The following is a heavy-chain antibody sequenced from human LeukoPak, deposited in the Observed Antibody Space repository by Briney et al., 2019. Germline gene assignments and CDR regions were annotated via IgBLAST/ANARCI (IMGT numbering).Heavy chain of an antibody. CDR2: IYTSGST. V-gene: IGHV4-61*09. CDR3: ARVTSGEVITSLFDY. J-gene: IGHJ4*02. CDR1: GGSISSGSYY. Sequence: PSQTLSLTCTVSGGSISSGSYYWSWIWQPAGKGLEWIGHIYTSGSTNYNPSLKSRVTISVDTSKNQFSLKLSSVTAADTAVYYCARVTSGEVITSLFDYWGQGTLVTVSS. D-gene: IGHD3-22*01.